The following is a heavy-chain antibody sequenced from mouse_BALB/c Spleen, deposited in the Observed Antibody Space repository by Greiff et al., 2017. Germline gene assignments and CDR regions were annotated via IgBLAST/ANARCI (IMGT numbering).Heavy chain of an antibody. V-gene: IGHV5-9-3*01. Sequence: EVQGVESGGGLVKPGGSLKLSCAASGFTFSSYAMSWVRQTPEKRLEWVATISSGGSYTYYPDSVKGRFTISRDNAKNTLYLQMSSLRSEDTAMYYCARQGGYEGFAYWGQGTLVTVSA. D-gene: IGHD2-2*01. J-gene: IGHJ3*01. CDR1: GFTFSSYA. CDR3: ARQGGYEGFAY. CDR2: ISSGGSYT.